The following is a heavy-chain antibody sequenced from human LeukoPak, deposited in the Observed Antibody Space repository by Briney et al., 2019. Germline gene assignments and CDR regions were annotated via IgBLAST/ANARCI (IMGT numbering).Heavy chain of an antibody. CDR2: IKGETDGGTT. J-gene: IGHJ4*02. V-gene: IGHV3-15*01. Sequence: GGSLRLSCAASGFTFSNAWMSWVRQAPGKGLEWVGRIKGETDGGTTDYAAPVKGRFTISRDDSKNTLYLQMNSLKTEDTAVYYCTTIDSSGWYYFDYWGQGTLVTVSS. D-gene: IGHD6-19*01. CDR3: TTIDSSGWYYFDY. CDR1: GFTFSNAW.